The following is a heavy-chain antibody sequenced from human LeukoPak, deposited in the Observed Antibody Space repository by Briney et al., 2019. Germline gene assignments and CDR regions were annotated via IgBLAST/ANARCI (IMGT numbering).Heavy chain of an antibody. CDR3: AREDSSPRYYYMDV. CDR1: GFTFSSYS. V-gene: IGHV3-48*02. Sequence: PGGSLRLSCAASGFTFSSYSMNWVRQAPGKGLEWVSYISSSSSTIYYADSVKGRFTISRDNAKNSLYLQMSSLRDEDTAVYYCAREDSSPRYYYMDVWGKGTTVTVSS. D-gene: IGHD3-22*01. J-gene: IGHJ6*03. CDR2: ISSSSSTI.